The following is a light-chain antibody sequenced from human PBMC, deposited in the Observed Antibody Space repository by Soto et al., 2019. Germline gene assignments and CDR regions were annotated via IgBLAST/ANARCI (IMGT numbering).Light chain of an antibody. CDR1: SSDVGGYNY. J-gene: IGLJ1*01. Sequence: QSVLTQPASVSGSPGQSITISCTGTSSDVGGYNYVSWYQHRPGKAPKLMIFDVSNRPSGVSNRFSGSKSGNTASLTISGLQAEDEADYYCSSYTASSTYVFGTGTKVTV. V-gene: IGLV2-14*03. CDR3: SSYTASSTYV. CDR2: DVS.